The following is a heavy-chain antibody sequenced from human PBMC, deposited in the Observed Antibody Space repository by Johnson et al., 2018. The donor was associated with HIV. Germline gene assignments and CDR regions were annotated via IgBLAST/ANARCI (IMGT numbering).Heavy chain of an antibody. V-gene: IGHV3-7*04. CDR2: IKQDGSEK. CDR3: AKDWAYSSSWYDEGVAFDI. Sequence: VQLVESGGGLVKPGGSLRVSCVASGFTFSEYYMSWIRQAPGKGLEWVANIKQDGSEKYYADSVKGRFTISRDNSKNTLYLQMNSLGAEDTAVYYCAKDWAYSSSWYDEGVAFDIWGQGTMVTVSS. CDR1: GFTFSEYY. J-gene: IGHJ3*02. D-gene: IGHD6-13*01.